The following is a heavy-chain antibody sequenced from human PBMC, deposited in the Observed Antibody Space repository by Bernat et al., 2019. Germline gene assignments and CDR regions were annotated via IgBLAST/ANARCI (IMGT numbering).Heavy chain of an antibody. Sequence: QAQLVQSGAEVKKPGASVKVSCKASGYTFTTYGISWVRQAPGQGPEWMGWISAYNGDTNYAQKFQGRVTMTTDTSTNTAYMELRSLRSDDTAVYYCARNLYDSSGYYLGWFDPWGQGTLVTVSS. D-gene: IGHD3-22*01. CDR1: GYTFTTYG. V-gene: IGHV1-18*01. J-gene: IGHJ5*02. CDR3: ARNLYDSSGYYLGWFDP. CDR2: ISAYNGDT.